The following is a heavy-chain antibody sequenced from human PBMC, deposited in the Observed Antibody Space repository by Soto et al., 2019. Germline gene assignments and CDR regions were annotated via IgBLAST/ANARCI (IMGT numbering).Heavy chain of an antibody. CDR3: ASQADYGWFDP. CDR1: GGTFSSYA. J-gene: IGHJ5*02. Sequence: RASVKVSCKASGGTFSSYAISWVRQAPGQGLEWMGGIIPIFGTANYAQKFQGRVTITADESTSTAYMELSSLRSEDTAVYYCASQADYGWFDPWGQGTLVTVSS. CDR2: IIPIFGTA. V-gene: IGHV1-69*13. D-gene: IGHD4-17*01.